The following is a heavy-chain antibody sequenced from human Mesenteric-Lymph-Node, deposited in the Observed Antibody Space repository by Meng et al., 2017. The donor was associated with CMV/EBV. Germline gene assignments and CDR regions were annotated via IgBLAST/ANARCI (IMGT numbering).Heavy chain of an antibody. CDR2: IDPGDSDS. J-gene: IGHJ4*02. CDR3: ARSAHFWRGYYTSYYFDY. D-gene: IGHD3-3*02. V-gene: IGHV5-51*01. CDR1: GYSFTSYW. Sequence: GRPLRLSCKGSGYSFTSYWIGWVRQMPGKGLEWMGIIDPGDSDSRYSPSFKGHVTISADKSISTAYLQWSSLKASDTAMYYCARSAHFWRGYYTSYYFDYWGQGTLVTVSS.